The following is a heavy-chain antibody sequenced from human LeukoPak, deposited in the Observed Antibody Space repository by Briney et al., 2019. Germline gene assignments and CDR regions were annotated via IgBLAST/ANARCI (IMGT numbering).Heavy chain of an antibody. V-gene: IGHV1-46*01. CDR1: GYTFTSYY. D-gene: IGHD3-16*01. CDR2: INPTTRST. Sequence: ASVKVSCKASGYTFTSYYMHWVRQAPGQGLEWMGSINPTTRSTSNAQKFQGRVTMTRDTSTSTVYMELSSLRSEDTAVYYCARDPPLGLGTPEYYFDYWGQGTLVTVSS. CDR3: ARDPPLGLGTPEYYFDY. J-gene: IGHJ4*02.